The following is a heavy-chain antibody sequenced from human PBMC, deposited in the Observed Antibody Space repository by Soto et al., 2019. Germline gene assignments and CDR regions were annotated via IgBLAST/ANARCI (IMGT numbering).Heavy chain of an antibody. CDR2: IYYSGST. V-gene: IGHV4-39*01. J-gene: IGHJ4*02. CDR1: GGSISSSSYY. Sequence: QLQLQESGPGLVKPSETLSLTCTVSGGSISSSSYYWGWIRQPPGKGLEWIGSIYYSGSTYYNPSLKSRVXXSXDXXKNQFSLKLSSVTAADTAVYYCARRNIAAAGTLDYWGQGTLVTVSS. CDR3: ARRNIAAAGTLDY. D-gene: IGHD6-13*01.